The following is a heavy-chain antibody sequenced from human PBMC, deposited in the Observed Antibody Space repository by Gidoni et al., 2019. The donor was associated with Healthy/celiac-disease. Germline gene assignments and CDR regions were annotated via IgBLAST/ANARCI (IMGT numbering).Heavy chain of an antibody. CDR2: IYHSGST. CDR1: GGSIRSGGYS. V-gene: IGHV4-30-2*01. D-gene: IGHD3-10*01. Sequence: QLQLQESGSGLVKPSQTLSLTCAVSGGSIRSGGYSWSWIRQPPGKGLEWIGYIYHSGSTYYNPSLKSRVTISVDRSKNQFSLKLSSVTAADTAVYYCARSNYGYYYGMDVWGQGTTVTVSS. J-gene: IGHJ6*02. CDR3: ARSNYGYYYGMDV.